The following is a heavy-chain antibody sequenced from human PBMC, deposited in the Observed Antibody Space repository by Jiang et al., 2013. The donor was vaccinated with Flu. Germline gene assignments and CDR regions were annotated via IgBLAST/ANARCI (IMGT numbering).Heavy chain of an antibody. D-gene: IGHD5-24*01. V-gene: IGHV1-8*01. CDR3: ARAYTRWLHIFPHAFGI. CDR2: MNPNSGNT. Sequence: SGAEVKKPGASVKVSCKASGYTFTSYDFNWVRQATGQGLEWMGWMNPNSGNTGYAQKFQGRVTMTRNTSINTAYMELSSLRSEDTAIYYCARAYTRWLHIFPHAFGIWGQGTMVTVSS. CDR1: GYTFTSYD. J-gene: IGHJ3*02.